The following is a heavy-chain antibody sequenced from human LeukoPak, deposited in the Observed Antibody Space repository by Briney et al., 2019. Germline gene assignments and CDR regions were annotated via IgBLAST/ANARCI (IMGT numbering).Heavy chain of an antibody. Sequence: GGSLRLSCAASGFTFSSYETNWVRQAPGKGLEWISYISSSGSTIYYADSVKGRFTISRDSAKNSLYLQMNSLRAEDTAVYYCARVKGSGWYEVDYWGLGTLVTVSS. CDR2: ISSSGSTI. D-gene: IGHD6-19*01. CDR3: ARVKGSGWYEVDY. CDR1: GFTFSSYE. J-gene: IGHJ4*02. V-gene: IGHV3-48*03.